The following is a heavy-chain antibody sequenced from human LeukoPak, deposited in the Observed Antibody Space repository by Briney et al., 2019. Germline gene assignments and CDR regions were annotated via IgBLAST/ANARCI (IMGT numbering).Heavy chain of an antibody. Sequence: ASVKVSCKASDDTFTAYAVSWVRLAPGQGLEWMGWIRPSNGNTLYTQKLQGRASMTTDTSTSTAYMELRSLRSDDTAVYYCARSPIETHRLYFYTMDVWGQGTTITVSS. V-gene: IGHV1-18*01. CDR2: IRPSNGNT. CDR3: ARSPIETHRLYFYTMDV. CDR1: DDTFTAYA. J-gene: IGHJ6*02.